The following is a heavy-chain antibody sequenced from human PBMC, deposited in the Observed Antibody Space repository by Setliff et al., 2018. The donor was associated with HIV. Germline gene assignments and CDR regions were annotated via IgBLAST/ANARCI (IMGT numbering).Heavy chain of an antibody. CDR1: GGSISSHY. J-gene: IGHJ4*02. Sequence: PSETLSLTRTVSGGSISSHYWSWIRQPPGKGLEWIGEINHSGSTNYNPSLKSRVTISVDTSKNQFSLKLSSVTAADTAVYYCVRDLGVESLGGALAYWGQGTLVTVSS. V-gene: IGHV4-34*01. CDR3: VRDLGVESLGGALAY. CDR2: INHSGST. D-gene: IGHD3-10*01.